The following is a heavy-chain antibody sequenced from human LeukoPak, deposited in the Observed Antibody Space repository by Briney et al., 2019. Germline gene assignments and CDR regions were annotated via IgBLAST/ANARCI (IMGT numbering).Heavy chain of an antibody. J-gene: IGHJ4*02. V-gene: IGHV4-30-4*01. D-gene: IGHD6-13*01. CDR1: GGSISSGDYY. CDR3: ARDREFTSTWAFDY. Sequence: PSETLSLTCTVSGGSISSGDYYWNWLRQPPGKGLEWIGYIYYSGSTYYNPSLKSRVTISVDKSKNQFSLNLSSVTAADTAIYYCARDREFTSTWAFDYWGQGTLVTVSS. CDR2: IYYSGST.